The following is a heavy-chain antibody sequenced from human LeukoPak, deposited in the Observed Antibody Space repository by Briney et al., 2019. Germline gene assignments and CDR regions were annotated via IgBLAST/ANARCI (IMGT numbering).Heavy chain of an antibody. V-gene: IGHV3-7*01. CDR2: IKQEGVET. J-gene: IGHJ4*02. Sequence: GGSLRLSCAASGFTFSNYWMTWVRQAPGKGLEWVAIIKQEGVETYYADSVKGRFTISRDNAKNSLFLEMNSPRDDDTAVYYCARGGIHSGYYHFDSWGRGTPVSVSS. D-gene: IGHD3-22*01. CDR3: ARGGIHSGYYHFDS. CDR1: GFTFSNYW.